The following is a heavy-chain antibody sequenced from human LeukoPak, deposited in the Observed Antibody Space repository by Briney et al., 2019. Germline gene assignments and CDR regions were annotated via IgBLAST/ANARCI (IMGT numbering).Heavy chain of an antibody. CDR3: AKWGDYDVLTGYYVPDY. D-gene: IGHD3-9*01. Sequence: GASLRLSCAASGFTFSNYAMSWVRQAPGKGLEWVSAILGGGGSTYYADSVKGRFTVSRDNSKSTLYLQMNSLRAEDTALYYCAKWGDYDVLTGYYVPDYWGQGTLVTVSS. J-gene: IGHJ4*02. CDR2: ILGGGGST. CDR1: GFTFSNYA. V-gene: IGHV3-23*01.